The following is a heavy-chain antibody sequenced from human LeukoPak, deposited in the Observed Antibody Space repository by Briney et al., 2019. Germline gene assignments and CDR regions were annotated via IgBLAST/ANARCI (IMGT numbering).Heavy chain of an antibody. J-gene: IGHJ5*02. CDR3: ARGRIADIYNWFDP. D-gene: IGHD6-13*01. Sequence: ASETLSLTCTVSGGSISSYYWSWIRQPPGKGLEWIGYIYYSGSTNYNPSLKSRVTISVDTSKNQFSLKLSSVTAADTAVYYCARGRIADIYNWFDPWGQGTLVTVSS. V-gene: IGHV4-59*01. CDR2: IYYSGST. CDR1: GGSISSYY.